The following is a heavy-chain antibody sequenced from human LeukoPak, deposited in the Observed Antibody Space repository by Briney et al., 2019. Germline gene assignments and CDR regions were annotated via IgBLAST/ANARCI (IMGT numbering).Heavy chain of an antibody. CDR3: ARTYYYDSSGYIGYYYYYMDV. Sequence: GASVKVSCKASGYTFTSYAKNWVRQAPGQGLEWMGWINTNTGNPTYAQGFTGRFVFSLDTSVSTAYLQISSLKAEDTAVYYCARTYYYDSSGYIGYYYYYMDVWGKGATVTVSS. CDR2: INTNTGNP. D-gene: IGHD3-22*01. CDR1: GYTFTSYA. J-gene: IGHJ6*03. V-gene: IGHV7-4-1*02.